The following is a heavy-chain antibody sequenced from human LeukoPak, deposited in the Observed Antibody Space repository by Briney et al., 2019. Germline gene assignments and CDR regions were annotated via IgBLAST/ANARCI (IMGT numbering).Heavy chain of an antibody. D-gene: IGHD3-10*01. V-gene: IGHV1-46*01. CDR3: ARATAMVRGVINTREGYFQH. J-gene: IGHJ1*01. Sequence: GASVKVSCKASGYTFTSYYMHWVRQAPGQGLEWMGIINPSGGSTSYAQKFQGRVTMTRDTSTSTVYMELSSLRSEDTAVYYCARATAMVRGVINTREGYFQHWGQGTLVTVSS. CDR1: GYTFTSYY. CDR2: INPSGGST.